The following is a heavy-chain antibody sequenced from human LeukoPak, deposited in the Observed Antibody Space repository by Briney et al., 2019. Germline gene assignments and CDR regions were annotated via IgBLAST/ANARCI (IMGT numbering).Heavy chain of an antibody. V-gene: IGHV1-8*01. J-gene: IGHJ4*02. CDR3: ARFDVYSSGWSPANTFDY. CDR1: GYTFTSYD. D-gene: IGHD6-19*01. Sequence: ASVKVSCKASGYTFTSYDINWVRQATGQGLEWMGWMNPNSGNTGYAQKFQGRVTMTRNTSISTDYMELSSLRSEDTAVYYCARFDVYSSGWSPANTFDYWGQGTLVTVS. CDR2: MNPNSGNT.